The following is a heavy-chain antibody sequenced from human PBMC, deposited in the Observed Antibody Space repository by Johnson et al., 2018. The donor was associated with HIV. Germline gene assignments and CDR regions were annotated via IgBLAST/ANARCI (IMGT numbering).Heavy chain of an antibody. CDR3: ARAMYTSGWSYDAFDI. D-gene: IGHD6-19*01. J-gene: IGHJ3*02. CDR1: GFTFSNAW. V-gene: IGHV3-15*01. Sequence: VQLVESGGGLVKPGGSLRLSCAASGFTFSNAWMSWVRQAPGKGLEWVVRIKSKTDGGTTDYAAPVKGRFTISRDDSKNTLYLQMNSLRAEDTAVYYCARAMYTSGWSYDAFDIWGQGTMVIVSS. CDR2: IKSKTDGGTT.